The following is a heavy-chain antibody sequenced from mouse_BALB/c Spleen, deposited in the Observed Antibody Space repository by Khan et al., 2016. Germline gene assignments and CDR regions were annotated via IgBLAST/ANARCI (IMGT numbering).Heavy chain of an antibody. CDR2: TISKSNNYAT. V-gene: IGHV10-3*03. Sequence: EVQLVESGGGLVQPKGSLKLSCAASGFILNTYAMHRACQAPGKGLEWGARTISKSNNYATSYADSVKDRFTITRDDSQSMCYLLMNNLRTADTAMYYCGRARNYGNYYAMDYGGQGASVTGSS. CDR1: GFILNTYA. D-gene: IGHD2-1*01. J-gene: IGHJ4*01. CDR3: GRARNYGNYYAMDY.